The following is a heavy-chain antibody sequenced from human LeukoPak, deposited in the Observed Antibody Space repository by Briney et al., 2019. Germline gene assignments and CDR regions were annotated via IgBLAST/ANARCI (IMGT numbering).Heavy chain of an antibody. J-gene: IGHJ3*02. CDR3: ARTLNWNVFNDAFDI. V-gene: IGHV3-30-3*01. CDR1: GFTFSSYA. CDR2: ISYDGGNK. D-gene: IGHD1-20*01. Sequence: GRSLRLSCAASGFTFSSYAMHWVRQAPGKGLEWVAVISYDGGNKYYADSVKGRFTISIDNSKNTLYLQMNSLRAEDTAVYYCARTLNWNVFNDAFDIWGQGTMVTVSS.